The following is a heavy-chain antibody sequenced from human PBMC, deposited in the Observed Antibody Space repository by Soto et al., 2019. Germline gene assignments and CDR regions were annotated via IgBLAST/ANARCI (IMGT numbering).Heavy chain of an antibody. CDR3: ARDWRGIVATIPWFDP. Sequence: WASVKVSCKASGYTFTSYAMHWVRQAPGQRLEWMGWINAGNGNTKYSQKFQGRVTITRDTSASTAYMELSSLRSEDTAVYYCARDWRGIVATIPWFDPWGQGTLVTVSS. D-gene: IGHD5-12*01. J-gene: IGHJ5*02. V-gene: IGHV1-3*01. CDR2: INAGNGNT. CDR1: GYTFTSYA.